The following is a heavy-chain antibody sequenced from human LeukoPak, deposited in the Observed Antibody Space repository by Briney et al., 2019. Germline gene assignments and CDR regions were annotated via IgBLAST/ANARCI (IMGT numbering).Heavy chain of an antibody. CDR3: VRGAKVRGDAFDI. D-gene: IGHD3-10*01. CDR2: LRSKAESYTT. V-gene: IGHV3-72*01. CDR1: GFTFSDHY. Sequence: PGGSLRLSCAASGFTFSDHYFDWVRQAPGKGLEWVSRLRSKAESYTTNYAAPAKGRFTISRDDSKNSLYLQMNSLKIEDSAVYYCVRGAKVRGDAFDIWGRGTAVTVSS. J-gene: IGHJ3*02.